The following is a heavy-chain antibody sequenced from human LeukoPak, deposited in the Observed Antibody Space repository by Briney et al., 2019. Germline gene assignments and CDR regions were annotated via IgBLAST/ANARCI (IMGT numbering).Heavy chain of an antibody. J-gene: IGHJ4*02. V-gene: IGHV4-38-2*02. D-gene: IGHD3-9*01. CDR1: GYSISSGYY. CDR3: AREAYDILTGYYYFDY. CDR2: IYHSGST. Sequence: PSETLSLTCTVSGYSISSGYYWGWIRQPPGKGLEWIGSIYHSGSTYYNPSLKSRVTISVDTSKNQFSLKLSSVTAADTAVYYCAREAYDILTGYYYFDYWGQGTLVTVSS.